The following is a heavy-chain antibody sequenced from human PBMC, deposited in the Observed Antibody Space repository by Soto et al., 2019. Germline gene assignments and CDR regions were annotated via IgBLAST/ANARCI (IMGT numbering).Heavy chain of an antibody. D-gene: IGHD5-18*01. J-gene: IGHJ4*02. Sequence: HVQLQESGPGLVKPSETLSLTCTFSGDSTSTYSWNWIRQPAEKGLELIGRIYTTGISNYNPSLDSRIAISVDTSKNQFFLKLSSVTAADTAVYYCAGAAYNYGPFVSWGQGTLVTVSS. CDR3: AGAAYNYGPFVS. V-gene: IGHV4-4*07. CDR2: IYTTGIS. CDR1: GDSTSTYS.